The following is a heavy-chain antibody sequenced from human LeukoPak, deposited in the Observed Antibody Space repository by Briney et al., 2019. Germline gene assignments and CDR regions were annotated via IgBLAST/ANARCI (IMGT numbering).Heavy chain of an antibody. CDR1: GGSFSGYY. D-gene: IGHD6-6*01. V-gene: IGHV4-34*01. CDR2: INHIVST. CDR3: AIRVSFFDP. Sequence: PETLSLTCAVYGGSFSGYYCSWIRQPPGKGLEWIGEINHIVSTTYNPSLKSRVTISVDTSKIQFSLKLSSVTAADSAVYYGAIRVSFFDPWGQGTLVTVSS. J-gene: IGHJ5*02.